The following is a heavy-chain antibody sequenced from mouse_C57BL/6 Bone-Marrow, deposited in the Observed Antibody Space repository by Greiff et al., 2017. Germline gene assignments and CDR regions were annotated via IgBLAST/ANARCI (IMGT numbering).Heavy chain of an antibody. Sequence: VKLQQPGAELVRPGSSVKLSCKASGYTFTSYWMDWVKQRPGQGLEWIGNIYPSDSETHYNQKFKDKATLTVDKSSSTAYMQLSSLSSEDSAVYYCARGTGTLYYFDYWGQGTILTVSS. J-gene: IGHJ2*01. CDR3: ARGTGTLYYFDY. CDR2: IYPSDSET. CDR1: GYTFTSYW. D-gene: IGHD4-1*01. V-gene: IGHV1-61*01.